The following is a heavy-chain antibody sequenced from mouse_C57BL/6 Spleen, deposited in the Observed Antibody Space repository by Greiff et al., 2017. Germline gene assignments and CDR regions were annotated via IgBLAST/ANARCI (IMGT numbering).Heavy chain of an antibody. V-gene: IGHV1-82*01. Sequence: VQLQQSGPELVKPGASVKISCKASGYAFSSSWMNWVKQRPGKGLEWIGRIYPGDGDTNYNGKFKGKATLTADKSSSTAYMQLSSLTSEDCAVYFCERENDVRSRGKGATLTVAS. J-gene: IGHJ2*01. CDR3: ERENDVRS. D-gene: IGHD2-12*01. CDR2: IYPGDGDT. CDR1: GYAFSSSW.